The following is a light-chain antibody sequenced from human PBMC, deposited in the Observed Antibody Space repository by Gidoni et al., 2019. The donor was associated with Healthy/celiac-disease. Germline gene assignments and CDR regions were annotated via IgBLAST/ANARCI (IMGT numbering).Light chain of an antibody. CDR2: GAS. CDR1: QSVSSSY. V-gene: IGKV3-20*01. J-gene: IGKJ3*01. CDR3: QQYGSSPS. Sequence: IVLTQSPGTLSLSPGERANLSCRASQSVSSSYLAWYQQKPGQSPRLLIDGASSRATGIPDRFSSSGSGTDFTLTISMLEAEDFAVYYCQQYGSSPSFGPGTKVDIK.